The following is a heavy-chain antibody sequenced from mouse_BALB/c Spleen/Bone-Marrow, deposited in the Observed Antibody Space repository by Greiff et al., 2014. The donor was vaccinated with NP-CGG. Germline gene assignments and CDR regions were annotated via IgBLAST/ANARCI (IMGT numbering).Heavy chain of an antibody. D-gene: IGHD2-3*01. V-gene: IGHV3-1*02. Sequence: EVQLQQSGPDLVKPSQSLSLTCTVTGYSITSGYSWHWIRQFPGNKLEWMGYIHYSGTTNYNPSLKSRISITRDTSKSQFFLQLNSVTSDDTATYYCARQNDGYLYYAMDYWGQGTSVTVSS. CDR2: IHYSGTT. CDR3: ARQNDGYLYYAMDY. J-gene: IGHJ4*01. CDR1: GYSITSGYS.